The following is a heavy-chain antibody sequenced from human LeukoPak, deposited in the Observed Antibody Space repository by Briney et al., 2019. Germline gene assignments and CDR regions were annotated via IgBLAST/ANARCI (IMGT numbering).Heavy chain of an antibody. J-gene: IGHJ4*02. Sequence: GGSLRLSCVVSGFTFTEYYMSWVRQAPGKGLEWISSTSSSATTIEYASSVRGRFTISRDNAKNSLFLQMNSLRAEDTAVYYCVRDRYGLFDYWGQGTLVTVAS. CDR2: TSSSATTI. CDR3: VRDRYGLFDY. CDR1: GFTFTEYY. V-gene: IGHV3-11*01. D-gene: IGHD4-17*01.